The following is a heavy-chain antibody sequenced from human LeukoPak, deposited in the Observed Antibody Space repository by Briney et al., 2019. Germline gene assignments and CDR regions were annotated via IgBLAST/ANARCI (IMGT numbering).Heavy chain of an antibody. CDR1: GFTFSSYS. J-gene: IGHJ5*02. CDR3: ARVGIAAAAHWFDP. V-gene: IGHV3-21*04. Sequence: PVGSLRLSCAASGFTFSSYSMNWVRQAPGKGLEWVSSISSRISDIYYADSVKGRFTTSRDNTKNSLYLQMNSLRAEDTAVYYCARVGIAAAAHWFDPWGQSTLVTV. CDR2: ISSRISDI. D-gene: IGHD6-13*01.